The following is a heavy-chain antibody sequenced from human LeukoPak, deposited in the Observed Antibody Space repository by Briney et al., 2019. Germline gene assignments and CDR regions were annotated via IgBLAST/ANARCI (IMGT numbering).Heavy chain of an antibody. V-gene: IGHV3-30-3*01. D-gene: IGHD2-2*01. CDR3: AREKGGQLYYFDY. Sequence: PGRSLRLSCAASGFTFSSYAMHWVRQAPGKGLQWVAVISYDGSNKYYADSVKGRVTISRDNSKNTLYLQMNSLRAEDTAVYYCAREKGGQLYYFDYWGQGTLVTVSS. J-gene: IGHJ4*02. CDR1: GFTFSSYA. CDR2: ISYDGSNK.